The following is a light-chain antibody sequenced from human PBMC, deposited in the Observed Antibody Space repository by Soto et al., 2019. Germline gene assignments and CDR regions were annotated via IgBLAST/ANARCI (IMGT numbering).Light chain of an antibody. CDR1: GSNIGTNT. J-gene: IGLJ3*02. V-gene: IGLV1-44*01. CDR3: TAWDGSLVGWV. Sequence: QSALTQPPSASGTPGQRVTISCSGSGSNIGTNTVNWYQQLPGTAPKLLIYRTDQRPAGIPDRFSGSKSGTSASLVISGLQSDDEAYYCCTAWDGSLVGWVFGGGTKLTVL. CDR2: RTD.